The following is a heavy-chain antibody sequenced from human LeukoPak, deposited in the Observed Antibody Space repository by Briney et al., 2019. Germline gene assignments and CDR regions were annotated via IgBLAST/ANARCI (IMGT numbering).Heavy chain of an antibody. D-gene: IGHD1-7*01. CDR1: GYTFTPYY. Sequence: ASVKVSCTASGYTFTPYYMHWVRQAPGQGLEGLGWINPNSGSTNYEQKLKGRVTITADKSTSTSYMELSSLRSEDTAVYYCARARIPGTIPGGMDVWGQGTAVTVSS. CDR3: ARARIPGTIPGGMDV. CDR2: INPNSGST. V-gene: IGHV1-2*02. J-gene: IGHJ6*02.